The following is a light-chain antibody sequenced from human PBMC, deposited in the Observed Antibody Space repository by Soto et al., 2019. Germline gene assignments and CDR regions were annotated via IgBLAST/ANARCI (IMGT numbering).Light chain of an antibody. J-gene: IGKJ1*01. Sequence: EIVLTQSPGTLSLSPGERATLSCRASQSVSSSYLAWYQQKPGQAPRLLIYCASSRATGIPDTFSGSGSGTDLTLTIRRLEPEDFAVYYGQQYGSSLWTVGQGTKVEIK. CDR3: QQYGSSLWT. CDR2: CAS. CDR1: QSVSSSY. V-gene: IGKV3-20*01.